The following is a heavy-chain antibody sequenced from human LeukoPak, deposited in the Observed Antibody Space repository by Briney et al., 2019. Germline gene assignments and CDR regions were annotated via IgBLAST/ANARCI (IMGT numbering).Heavy chain of an antibody. CDR3: ARVESVTIFGVVIEYYFDY. V-gene: IGHV4-38-2*01. Sequence: SETLSLTCAVSGYSISSGYYWGWIRQPPGKGLEWIGSIYHSGSTYYNPSLKSRVTISVDTSKNFSLNLSSVTAADTAVYYCARVESVTIFGVVIEYYFDYWGQGTLVTVSS. CDR2: IYHSGST. J-gene: IGHJ4*02. D-gene: IGHD3-3*01. CDR1: GYSISSGYY.